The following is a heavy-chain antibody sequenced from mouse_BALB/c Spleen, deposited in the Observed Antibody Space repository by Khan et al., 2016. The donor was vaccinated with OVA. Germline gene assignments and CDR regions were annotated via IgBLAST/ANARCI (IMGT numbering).Heavy chain of an antibody. D-gene: IGHD4-1*01. J-gene: IGHJ3*01. Sequence: EVQLVESGGDLVKPGGSLKLSCAASGFTFSSYSMSWVRQIPDKRLEWVATMSSGGDYTYYPDSVKGRFTISRDNAKNNLYLQMSSLKSEDTAMYYCASHLPGSFAYWGQGTLVTVSA. CDR2: MSSGGDYT. CDR1: GFTFSSYS. CDR3: ASHLPGSFAY. V-gene: IGHV5-6*01.